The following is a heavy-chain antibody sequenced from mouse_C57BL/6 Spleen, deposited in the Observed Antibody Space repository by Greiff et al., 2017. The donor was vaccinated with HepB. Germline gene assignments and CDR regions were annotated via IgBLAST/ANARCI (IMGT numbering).Heavy chain of an antibody. Sequence: QVQLQQSGPELVKPGASVKISCKASGYAFSSSWMNWVKQRPGKGLEWIGRIYPGDGDTNYNGKFKGKATLTADKSSSTAYMQLSSLTSEDSAVYFCARSGGDPAWFAYWGQGTLVTVSA. CDR2: IYPGDGDT. J-gene: IGHJ3*01. D-gene: IGHD3-3*01. CDR3: ARSGGDPAWFAY. CDR1: GYAFSSSW. V-gene: IGHV1-82*01.